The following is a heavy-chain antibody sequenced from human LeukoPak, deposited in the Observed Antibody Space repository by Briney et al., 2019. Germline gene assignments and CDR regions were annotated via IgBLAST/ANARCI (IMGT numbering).Heavy chain of an antibody. Sequence: ASVKVSCKASGYTFTGYYMHWVRQAPGKGLEWMGGFDPEDGETICAQKFQGRVTMTEDTSTDTAYMELSSLRSEDTAVYYCATDRVEMATILFYWGQGTLVTVSS. CDR3: ATDRVEMATILFY. V-gene: IGHV1-24*01. J-gene: IGHJ4*02. D-gene: IGHD5-24*01. CDR2: FDPEDGET. CDR1: GYTFTGYY.